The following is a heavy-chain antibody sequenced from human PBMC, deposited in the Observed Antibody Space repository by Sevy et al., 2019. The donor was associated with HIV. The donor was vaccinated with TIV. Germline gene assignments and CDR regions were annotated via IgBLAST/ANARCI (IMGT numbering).Heavy chain of an antibody. V-gene: IGHV5-51*01. J-gene: IGHJ3*02. D-gene: IGHD2-15*01. CDR3: ARHWPGEDIVVEVAALAFDM. CDR2: IYPGDSDT. CDR1: GYSFTSYW. Sequence: GESLKISCKGSGYSFTSYWIGWVPQMTGKGLEWMGIIYPGDSDTRYSPSFQVQVTISADKSISTAYLQWSSLKASDTAMYYCARHWPGEDIVVEVAALAFDMWGQGTMVTVSS.